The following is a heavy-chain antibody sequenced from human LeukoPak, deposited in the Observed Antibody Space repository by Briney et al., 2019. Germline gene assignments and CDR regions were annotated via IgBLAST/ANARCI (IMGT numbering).Heavy chain of an antibody. CDR2: ISSSSSYI. D-gene: IGHD3-22*01. CDR1: GFTFSSYS. CDR3: AREPQAAKSSGYYYVGY. V-gene: IGHV3-21*01. J-gene: IGHJ4*02. Sequence: RPGGSLRLSCAASGFTFSSYSMNWVRQAPGKGLEWVSSISSSSSYIYYADSVKGRFTISRDNAKNSLYLQMNSLRAEDTAVYYCAREPQAAKSSGYYYVGYWGQGTLVTVSS.